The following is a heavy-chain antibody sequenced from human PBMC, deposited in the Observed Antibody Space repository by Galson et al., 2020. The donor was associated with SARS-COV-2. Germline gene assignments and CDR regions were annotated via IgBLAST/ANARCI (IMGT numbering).Heavy chain of an antibody. CDR2: IYSSGST. Sequence: SETLSLTCTASGGSLSSGNSYWNWIRQPAGKGLEWIGRIYSSGSTNYNPSPKSRVTISLDTSKNQFSLKLNSVTAADTAVYYCAGGPVVRGKAYVDYWGQGTLVTVSS. D-gene: IGHD3-10*01. J-gene: IGHJ4*02. CDR1: GGSLSSGNSY. CDR3: AGGPVVRGKAYVDY. V-gene: IGHV4-61*02.